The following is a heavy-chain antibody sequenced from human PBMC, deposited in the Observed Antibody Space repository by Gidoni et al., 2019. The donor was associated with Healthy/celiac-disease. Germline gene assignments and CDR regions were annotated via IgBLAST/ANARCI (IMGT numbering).Heavy chain of an antibody. CDR3: ARHGGDYIWGSYRYSDY. Sequence: QLQLQESGPGLVKPSETLSLTCTVSGGSISSSSSYWGWIRQPPGKGLEWIGSIYYSGSTYYNPSLKSRVTISVDTSKNQFSLKLSSVTAADTAVYYCARHGGDYIWGSYRYSDYWGQGTLVTVSS. J-gene: IGHJ4*02. CDR1: GGSISSSSSY. CDR2: IYYSGST. V-gene: IGHV4-39*01. D-gene: IGHD3-16*02.